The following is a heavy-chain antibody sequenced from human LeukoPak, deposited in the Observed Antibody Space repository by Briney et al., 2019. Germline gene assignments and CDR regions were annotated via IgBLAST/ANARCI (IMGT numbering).Heavy chain of an antibody. D-gene: IGHD2-15*01. Sequence: GASVKVSCKASGYTFTSYVISCVRQAPGQGREWMGWIIAYNGNTNYAQKLQGRVTMTTDTSTSTAYMELRRLRSEDTAVYYCARDGRRYCSGGSCYYMDVWGKGTTVTVSS. V-gene: IGHV1-18*01. J-gene: IGHJ6*03. CDR1: GYTFTSYV. CDR2: IIAYNGNT. CDR3: ARDGRRYCSGGSCYYMDV.